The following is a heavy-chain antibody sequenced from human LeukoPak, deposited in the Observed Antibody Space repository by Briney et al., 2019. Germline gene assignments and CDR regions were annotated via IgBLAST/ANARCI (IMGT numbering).Heavy chain of an antibody. CDR3: ASPVGTYCSSISCLGY. Sequence: GSLRLSCTASGFTFSNYAMTWVRQAPGKGLEWVSGISNSGSTTYYADSVQGRFTIYRGNSENTLYLRMNSLRAEDTAVYYCASPVGTYCSSISCLGYWGQGTLVTVSS. CDR1: GFTFSNYA. V-gene: IGHV3-23*01. D-gene: IGHD2-2*01. J-gene: IGHJ4*02. CDR2: ISNSGSTT.